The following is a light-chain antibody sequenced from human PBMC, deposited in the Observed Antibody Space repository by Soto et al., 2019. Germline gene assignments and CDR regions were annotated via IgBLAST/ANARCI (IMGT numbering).Light chain of an antibody. CDR1: QSISTY. Sequence: DIQMTQSPSSLSASVRERVTITCRASQSISTYLNWYQQKPGKAPEFLIYSASSLQSGVPSRFSGSGSGTDFTLTINSLQPEDFATYYCQQSYRPPWTFGQGTKVEIK. J-gene: IGKJ1*01. CDR2: SAS. V-gene: IGKV1-39*01. CDR3: QQSYRPPWT.